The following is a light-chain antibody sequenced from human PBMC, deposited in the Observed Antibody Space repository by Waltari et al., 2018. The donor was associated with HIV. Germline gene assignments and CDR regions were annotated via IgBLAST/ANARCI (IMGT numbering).Light chain of an antibody. CDR2: ENN. CDR1: NSNIGDSY. CDR3: ATWDNRLSAWV. J-gene: IGLJ3*02. V-gene: IGLV1-51*02. Sequence: QSVLTQPPSMSAAPGQKVTISCSGSNSNIGDSYVSWYQQVPGPAPELLIYENNKRPSGISDRFSGSRSGTSATLGITGLQTGDEADYYCATWDNRLSAWVFGGGTKLTVL.